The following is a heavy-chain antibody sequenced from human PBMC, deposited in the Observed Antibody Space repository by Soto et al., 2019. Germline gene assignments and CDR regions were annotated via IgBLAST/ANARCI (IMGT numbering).Heavy chain of an antibody. Sequence: QVQLVESGGGVVQPGRSLRLSCAASGFTFSSYGMHWVRQAPGKGLEWVAVISYDGSNKYYADSVKGRFTISRDNSKNTRYLQMNSLRAEDTAVYYCAKDPGYCSSTSCYLLGYYYYGMDVWGQGTTVTVSS. J-gene: IGHJ6*02. CDR2: ISYDGSNK. CDR1: GFTFSSYG. D-gene: IGHD2-2*01. V-gene: IGHV3-30*18. CDR3: AKDPGYCSSTSCYLLGYYYYGMDV.